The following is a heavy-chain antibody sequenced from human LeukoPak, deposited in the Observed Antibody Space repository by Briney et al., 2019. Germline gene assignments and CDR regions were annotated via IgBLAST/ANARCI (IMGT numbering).Heavy chain of an antibody. CDR3: ARVEPYYADY. CDR2: IYHSGST. Sequence: PSQTLSLTCTVSGGSISSGGYYWSWIRQPPGKGLEWIGYIYHSGSTYYNPSLKSRVTISVDRSKNQFSLKLSSVTAADTAVYYCARVEPYYADYWGQGTLVTVSS. D-gene: IGHD3-3*01. CDR1: GGSISSGGYY. V-gene: IGHV4-30-2*01. J-gene: IGHJ4*02.